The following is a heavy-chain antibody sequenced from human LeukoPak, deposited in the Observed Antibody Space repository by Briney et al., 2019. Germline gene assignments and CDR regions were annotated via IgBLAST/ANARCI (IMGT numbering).Heavy chain of an antibody. V-gene: IGHV3-30*18. Sequence: GGSLRLSCAASGFTFSSYGMHWVRQAPGKGLEWVAVISYDGSNKYYADSVKGRFTISRDNSKNTLYLQMNSLRAEDTAVYYCAKDHRPGGIAAAVSHDAFDIWGQGTMVTVSS. D-gene: IGHD6-13*01. J-gene: IGHJ3*02. CDR1: GFTFSSYG. CDR2: ISYDGSNK. CDR3: AKDHRPGGIAAAVSHDAFDI.